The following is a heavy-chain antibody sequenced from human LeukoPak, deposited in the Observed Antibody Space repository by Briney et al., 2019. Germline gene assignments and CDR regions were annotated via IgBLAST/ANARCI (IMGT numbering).Heavy chain of an antibody. D-gene: IGHD5-18*01. CDR2: IIPIFGTA. J-gene: IGHJ4*02. CDR3: ARGGYSYGMRHYFDY. Sequence: SVKVSCKASGGTFSSYAISWVRQAPGQGLEWMGGIIPIFGTANYAQKFQGRVTTTTDESTSTAYMELSSLRSEDTAVYYCARGGYSYGMRHYFDYWGQGTLVTVSS. V-gene: IGHV1-69*05. CDR1: GGTFSSYA.